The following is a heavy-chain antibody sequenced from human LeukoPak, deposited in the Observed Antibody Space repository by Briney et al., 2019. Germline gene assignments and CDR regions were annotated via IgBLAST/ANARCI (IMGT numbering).Heavy chain of an antibody. CDR1: GFTFSSYA. CDR2: ISGSGGST. V-gene: IGHV3-23*01. J-gene: IGHJ5*02. CDR3: AKDLSSDWTPGWFDP. D-gene: IGHD1-1*01. Sequence: GGSLRLSCAASGFTFSSYAMSWVRQAPGKGLEWVSAISGSGGSTYYADSVKGRFTISRDNSKNTLYLQMNSLRAEDTAVYYCAKDLSSDWTPGWFDPWGQGTLVTVSS.